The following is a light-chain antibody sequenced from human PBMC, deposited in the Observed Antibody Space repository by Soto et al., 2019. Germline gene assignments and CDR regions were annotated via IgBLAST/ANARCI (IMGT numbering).Light chain of an antibody. V-gene: IGKV1-9*01. J-gene: IGKJ4*01. CDR1: QGISSY. Sequence: IQLTQSPSSLSASVGDRVTITCRASQGISSYLAWYQQKPGKAPKLLIYAASTLQSGVPSRFSGSGSGTDFTLTIGSLQPEDFATYFCQQLNSYPPTFGGGTKVEIK. CDR2: AAS. CDR3: QQLNSYPPT.